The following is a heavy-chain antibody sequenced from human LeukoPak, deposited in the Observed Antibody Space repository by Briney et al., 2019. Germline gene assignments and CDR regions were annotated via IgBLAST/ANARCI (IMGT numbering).Heavy chain of an antibody. D-gene: IGHD3-16*02. CDR2: IYYSGST. CDR1: GGSISSSSYY. J-gene: IGHJ5*02. Sequence: SETLSLTCTVSGGSISSSSYYWGWIRQPPGKGLEWIGSIYYSGSTYYNPSLKSRVTISVDTSKNQFSLQLNSVTPEDTAVYYCARSDYVWGSYRPNWFDPWGQGTLVTVSS. V-gene: IGHV4-39*07. CDR3: ARSDYVWGSYRPNWFDP.